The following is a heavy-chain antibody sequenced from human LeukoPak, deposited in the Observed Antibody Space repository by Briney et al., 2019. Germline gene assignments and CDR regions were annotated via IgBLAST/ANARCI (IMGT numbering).Heavy chain of an antibody. J-gene: IGHJ4*02. Sequence: PGGSLRLSCAASGFTFSSYAMHWVRQAPGKGLEWVAVISYDGSNKYYADSVKGRFTISRDNSKNTLYLQMNSLRAEDTAVYYCARDGGEYSYCYFDYWGQGTLVTVSS. CDR1: GFTFSSYA. V-gene: IGHV3-30-3*01. D-gene: IGHD5-18*01. CDR2: ISYDGSNK. CDR3: ARDGGEYSYCYFDY.